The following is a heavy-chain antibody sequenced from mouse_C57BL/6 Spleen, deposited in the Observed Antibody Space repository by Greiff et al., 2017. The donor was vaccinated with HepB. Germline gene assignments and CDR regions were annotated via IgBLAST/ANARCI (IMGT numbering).Heavy chain of an antibody. CDR2: ISSGGDYI. CDR3: TRGHDYEGPAY. V-gene: IGHV5-9-1*02. D-gene: IGHD2-4*01. CDR1: GFTFSSYA. Sequence: EVHLVESGEGLVKPGGSLKLSCAASGFTFSSYAMSWVRQTPEKRLEWVAYISSGGDYIYYADTVKGRFTISRDNARNTLYLQMSSLKSEDTAMYYCTRGHDYEGPAYWGQGTLVTVSA. J-gene: IGHJ3*01.